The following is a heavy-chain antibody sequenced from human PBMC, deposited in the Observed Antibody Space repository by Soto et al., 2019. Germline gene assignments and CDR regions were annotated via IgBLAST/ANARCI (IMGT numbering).Heavy chain of an antibody. J-gene: IGHJ4*02. CDR3: ASSYGSGYRAFDY. CDR1: GDTFTFYS. CDR2: INPILSMS. D-gene: IGHD3-10*01. V-gene: IGHV1-69*02. Sequence: QVQLVQSGAEVKKPGSSVRVSCKASGDTFTFYSINWVRQAPGLGLEWMGRINPILSMSNYAQRFQGRVTXTXDXXTSTAYMELSSLRSEGTAMYYCASSYGSGYRAFDYWGQGALVTVSS.